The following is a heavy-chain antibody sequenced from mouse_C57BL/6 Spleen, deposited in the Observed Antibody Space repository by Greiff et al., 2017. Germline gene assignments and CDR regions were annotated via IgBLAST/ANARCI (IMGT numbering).Heavy chain of an antibody. V-gene: IGHV1-54*01. D-gene: IGHD4-1*01. Sequence: VQLQESGAELVRPGTSVKVSCTASGYAFTNYLIEWVKQRPGQGLEWIGVINPGGGGTNYNETFKGKATLTADKSSSTAYMQLSSLTSEDSAVYFCARGENWDGNWYFDVWGTGTTVTVSS. J-gene: IGHJ1*03. CDR2: INPGGGGT. CDR3: ARGENWDGNWYFDV. CDR1: GYAFTNYL.